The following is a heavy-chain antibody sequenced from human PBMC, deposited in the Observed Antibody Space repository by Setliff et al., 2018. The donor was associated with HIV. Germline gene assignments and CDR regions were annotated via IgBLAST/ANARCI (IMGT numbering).Heavy chain of an antibody. Sequence: GGSLRLSCAASGFTFSSYWMTWVRQAPGKGLQWVANMRRDEGEKYYVGSVKGRFTISRDNAKNSLYLQMSSLRVDDTAVYYCAGAGYYYYMDVWGKGTTVTVSS. V-gene: IGHV3-7*03. CDR3: AGAGYYYYMDV. CDR1: GFTFSSYW. J-gene: IGHJ6*03. CDR2: MRRDEGEK.